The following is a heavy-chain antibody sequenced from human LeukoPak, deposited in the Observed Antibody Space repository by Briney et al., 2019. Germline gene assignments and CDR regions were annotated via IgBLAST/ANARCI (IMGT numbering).Heavy chain of an antibody. V-gene: IGHV4-59*12. CDR2: ISDIGSI. CDR3: ARVNYYDSSGYGRNYFDY. J-gene: IGHJ4*02. CDR1: GGSISSYY. Sequence: SETLSLTCTVSGGSISSYYWSWIRQPPGKGLEWIAYISDIGSINYNPSLKSRVTMSVDTSKNQFSLKLSSVTAADTAVYYCARVNYYDSSGYGRNYFDYWGQGTLVTVSS. D-gene: IGHD3-22*01.